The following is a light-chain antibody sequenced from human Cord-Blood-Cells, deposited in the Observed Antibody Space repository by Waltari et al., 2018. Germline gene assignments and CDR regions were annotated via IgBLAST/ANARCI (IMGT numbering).Light chain of an antibody. CDR1: SSDVGGYNY. Sequence: QSALTQPASVPGSPGQSITISCPGTSSDVGGYNYVSWYQQHPGKAPKLMIYDVSNRPSGVSNRFSGSKSGNTASLTISGLQAEDEADYYCSSYTSSSTVFGGGTKLTVL. CDR3: SSYTSSSTV. CDR2: DVS. J-gene: IGLJ2*01. V-gene: IGLV2-14*01.